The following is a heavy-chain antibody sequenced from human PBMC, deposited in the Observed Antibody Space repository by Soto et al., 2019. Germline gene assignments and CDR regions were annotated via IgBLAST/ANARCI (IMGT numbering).Heavy chain of an antibody. J-gene: IGHJ4*02. V-gene: IGHV4-59*01. CDR1: GGSISSNY. CDR3: ARYRREAVAGYTLDN. Sequence: SETLSLTXTVSGGSISSNYWTWIRQPPGKGLEWIGYVYNSGSTNYNPSLKSRVTISEDTSKSQFSLKVNSMTAADTAVYYCARYRREAVAGYTLDNWGQGILVTVPQ. D-gene: IGHD6-13*01. CDR2: VYNSGST.